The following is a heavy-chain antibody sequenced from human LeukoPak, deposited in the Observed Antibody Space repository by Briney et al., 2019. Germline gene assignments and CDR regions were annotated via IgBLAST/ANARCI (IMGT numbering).Heavy chain of an antibody. V-gene: IGHV4-34*01. CDR2: IDHSGST. D-gene: IGHD4-11*01. J-gene: IGHJ4*02. Sequence: SETLSLTCAVYGGSFSGYYWSWIRHPPGRGLEWIAEIDHSGSTHYNPSLKSRVIISVDMSQHQVSLRLNSLTAADTAVYYCTRLPLDYSLDHWGQGTPVSVSS. CDR3: TRLPLDYSLDH. CDR1: GGSFSGYY.